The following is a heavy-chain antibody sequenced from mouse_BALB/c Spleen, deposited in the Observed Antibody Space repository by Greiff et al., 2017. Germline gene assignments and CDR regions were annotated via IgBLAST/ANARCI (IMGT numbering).Heavy chain of an antibody. CDR2: ISSGGSYT. V-gene: IGHV5-6*02. Sequence: DVKLVESGGDLVKPGGSLKLSCAASGFTFSSYGMSWVRQTPDKRLEWVATISSGGSYTYYPDSVKGRFTISRDNAKNTLYLQMSSLKSEGTAMYYWARGSSYGYWGQGTTLTVSS. CDR1: GFTFSSYG. D-gene: IGHD1-1*01. CDR3: ARGSSYGY. J-gene: IGHJ2*01.